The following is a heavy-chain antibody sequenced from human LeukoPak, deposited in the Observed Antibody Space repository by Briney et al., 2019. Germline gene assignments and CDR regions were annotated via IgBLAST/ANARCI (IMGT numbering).Heavy chain of an antibody. CDR2: ISWNSGNI. Sequence: GGSLRLSCAASGFTFDDYAMHWVRQAPGKGLEWVSGISWNSGNIGYADSVKGRFTISRDNAKNSLYLQMNSLRAEDTALYYCAKGSVSSGWYDWFDPWGQGTLVTVSS. J-gene: IGHJ5*02. D-gene: IGHD6-19*01. CDR3: AKGSVSSGWYDWFDP. CDR1: GFTFDDYA. V-gene: IGHV3-9*01.